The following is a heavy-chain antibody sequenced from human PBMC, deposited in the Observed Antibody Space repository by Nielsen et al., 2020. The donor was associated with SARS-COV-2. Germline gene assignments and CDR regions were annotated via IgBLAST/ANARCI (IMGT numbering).Heavy chain of an antibody. Sequence: ASVKVSCKASGYTFTGYYIHWVRQAPGQGLEWMGWINPNTGNTKYAQKFQDWVTMTRDTFINTAYIELSRLRSDDMAVYFCARRGHDNSGYYWDYWGQGTLVTVSS. CDR2: INPNTGNT. CDR1: GYTFTGYY. CDR3: ARRGHDNSGYYWDY. J-gene: IGHJ4*02. V-gene: IGHV1-2*04. D-gene: IGHD3-22*01.